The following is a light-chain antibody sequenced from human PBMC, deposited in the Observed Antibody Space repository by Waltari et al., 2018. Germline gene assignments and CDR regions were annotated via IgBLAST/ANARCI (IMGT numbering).Light chain of an antibody. CDR2: GAS. J-gene: IGKJ1*01. V-gene: IGKV3-20*01. CDR3: QHHVRLPAT. Sequence: IVLTQSPGTLSLSPGGRATLACRASQHIGNYLAWYQQKPGQAPRLLSYGASSRAAGIPDRFSGSGSGADFSLTISRLEPEAFAVYYCQHHVRLPATFGQGTKV. CDR1: QHIGNY.